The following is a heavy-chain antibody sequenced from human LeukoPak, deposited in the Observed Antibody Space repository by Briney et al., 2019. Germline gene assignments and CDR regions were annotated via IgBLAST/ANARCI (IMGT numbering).Heavy chain of an antibody. CDR2: IHYTGST. V-gene: IGHV4-59*01. Sequence: SETLSLTCTVSGGSISSYYWSWMRQPPGKGLEWIGFIHYTGSTNYNPSLKSRLTMSVDTSKNQFSLKLSSVTAADAAVYYCARLGYCSGGGCYYIDYWGQGTLVTVSS. CDR1: GGSISSYY. J-gene: IGHJ4*02. D-gene: IGHD2-15*01. CDR3: ARLGYCSGGGCYYIDY.